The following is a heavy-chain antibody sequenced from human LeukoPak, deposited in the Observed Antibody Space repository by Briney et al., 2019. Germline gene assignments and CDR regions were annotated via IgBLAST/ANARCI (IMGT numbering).Heavy chain of an antibody. CDR1: GGSISSSNYY. V-gene: IGHV4-39*07. Sequence: SETLSLTCTVSGGSISSSNYYWGWIRQPPGKGLEWIGSIYYSGSTYYNPSLKSRVTTSVDTSKDQFSLKLSSVTAADTAVYYCARAPTHIVVVTAILNPSFGYYFDYWGQGTLVTVSS. CDR3: ARAPTHIVVVTAILNPSFGYYFDY. J-gene: IGHJ4*02. CDR2: IYYSGST. D-gene: IGHD2-21*02.